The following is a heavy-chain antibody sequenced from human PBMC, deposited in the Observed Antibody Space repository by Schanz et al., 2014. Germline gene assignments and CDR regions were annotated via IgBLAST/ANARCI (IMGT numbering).Heavy chain of an antibody. Sequence: VQLLESGGGLVQPGGSLRLSCAASGFTFTNYAMSWVRQAPGKGLEWVAVIWYDGSNKYYADSVKGRFTISRDNSKNTLYLQMKSLRAEDTAVYYCARVKYCTITRCYRTETEGIYYMDVWGKGTTVTVSS. CDR3: ARVKYCTITRCYRTETEGIYYMDV. CDR2: IWYDGSNK. J-gene: IGHJ6*03. D-gene: IGHD2-2*01. V-gene: IGHV3-33*08. CDR1: GFTFTNYA.